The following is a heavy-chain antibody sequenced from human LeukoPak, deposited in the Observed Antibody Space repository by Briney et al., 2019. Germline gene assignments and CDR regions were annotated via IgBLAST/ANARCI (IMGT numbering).Heavy chain of an antibody. V-gene: IGHV3-21*01. CDR3: ARAPIAAAGTGYYYMDV. CDR1: GFTFSSYS. Sequence: GGSLRLSCAASGFTFSSYSMNWVRQAPGKGLEWVSSISSSSSHIYYADSVKGRFTISRDNAKNSLYMQMNSLRAEDTAVYYCARAPIAAAGTGYYYMDVWGKGTTVTVSS. D-gene: IGHD6-13*01. J-gene: IGHJ6*03. CDR2: ISSSSSHI.